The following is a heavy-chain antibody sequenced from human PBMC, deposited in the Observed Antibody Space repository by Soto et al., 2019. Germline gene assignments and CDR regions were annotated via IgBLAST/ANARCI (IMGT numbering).Heavy chain of an antibody. CDR3: ARARPDSAGSSLSRSLDV. CDR1: GDSVTFGHHY. J-gene: IGHJ6*02. Sequence: QVHLQASGPGLVKPSGTLSLICIVSGDSVTFGHHYWSWIRQPPGKGLEWIGHIFFTGATNSSPSIKSRVTMSADSSKSQFSLHLTSVTAADSTIYYCARARPDSAGSSLSRSLDVWGQGTKVTVSS. V-gene: IGHV4-61*01. D-gene: IGHD3-10*01. CDR2: IFFTGAT.